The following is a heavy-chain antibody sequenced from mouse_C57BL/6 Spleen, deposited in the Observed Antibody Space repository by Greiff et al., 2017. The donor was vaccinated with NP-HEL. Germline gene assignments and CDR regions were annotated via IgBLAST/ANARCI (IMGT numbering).Heavy chain of an antibody. Sequence: VKLLESGPELVKPGASVKISCKASGYAFSSSWMNWVKQRPGKGLEWIGRIYPGDGDTNYNGKFKGKATLTADKSSSTAYMQLSSLTSEDSAVYFCARGGGGTFDYWGQGTTLTVSS. D-gene: IGHD4-1*01. CDR1: GYAFSSSW. CDR2: IYPGDGDT. J-gene: IGHJ2*01. CDR3: ARGGGGTFDY. V-gene: IGHV1-82*01.